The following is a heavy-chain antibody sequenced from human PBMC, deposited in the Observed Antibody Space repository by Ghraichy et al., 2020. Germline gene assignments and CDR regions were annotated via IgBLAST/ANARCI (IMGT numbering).Heavy chain of an antibody. J-gene: IGHJ6*02. V-gene: IGHV4-4*07. CDR1: GGSISSYY. D-gene: IGHD3-10*01. CDR2: IYTSGST. Sequence: SETLSLTCTVSGGSISSYYWSWIRQPAGKGLEWIGRIYTSGSTNYNPSLKSRVTMSVDTSKNQFSLKLSSVTAADTAVYYCARGPSNRLWFGGNPYGMDVWGQGTTVTVSS. CDR3: ARGPSNRLWFGGNPYGMDV.